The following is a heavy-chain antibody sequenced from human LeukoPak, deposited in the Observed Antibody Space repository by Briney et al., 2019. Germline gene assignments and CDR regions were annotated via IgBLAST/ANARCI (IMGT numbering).Heavy chain of an antibody. Sequence: SETLSLTCTVSGGSISSSSYYWGWLRQPPGKGLEWIGSIYYSGSTYYNPSLKSRVTISVDTSKNQFSLKLSSVTAADTAVYYCARDTPRDGYNWPHFDYWGQGTLVTVSS. CDR1: GGSISSSSYY. CDR2: IYYSGST. V-gene: IGHV4-39*07. CDR3: ARDTPRDGYNWPHFDY. D-gene: IGHD5-24*01. J-gene: IGHJ4*02.